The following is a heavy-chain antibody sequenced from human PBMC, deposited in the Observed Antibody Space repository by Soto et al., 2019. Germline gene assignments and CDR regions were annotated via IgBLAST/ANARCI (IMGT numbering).Heavy chain of an antibody. CDR3: ARDFAMIVVDHTPIGNY. J-gene: IGHJ4*02. CDR2: IWYDGSNK. V-gene: IGHV3-33*01. CDR1: GFTFSSYG. D-gene: IGHD3-22*01. Sequence: GGSLRLSCAASGFTFSSYGMHWVRQAPGKGLEWVAVIWYDGSNKYYADSVKGRFTISRDNSKNTLYLQMNSLRAEDTAVYYCARDFAMIVVDHTPIGNYWGQGTLVTVSS.